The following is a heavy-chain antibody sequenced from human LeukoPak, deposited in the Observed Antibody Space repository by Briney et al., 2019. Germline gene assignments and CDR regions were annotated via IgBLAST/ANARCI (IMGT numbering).Heavy chain of an antibody. CDR2: FSGSGGST. CDR3: AKDLGPTYYYDSSGYTDY. Sequence: GGSLRLSCAASGFIFSSYAMSWVRQAPGKGLECLSFFSGSGGSTYYADAVKGRFTISRDNAKNTMYLYMNSLRAEDTAVYYCAKDLGPTYYYDSSGYTDYWGQGTLVTVSS. D-gene: IGHD3-22*01. CDR1: GFIFSSYA. J-gene: IGHJ4*02. V-gene: IGHV3-23*01.